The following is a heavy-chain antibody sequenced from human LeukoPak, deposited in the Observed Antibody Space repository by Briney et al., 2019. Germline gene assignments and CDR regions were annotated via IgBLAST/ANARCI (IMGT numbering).Heavy chain of an antibody. Sequence: PGGSLRLSCTISGFTFGVYAMTWVRQAPGKGLEWVGVIRSESYGGTTEYAASVKGRFTISVDDSKSVAYLQMNSLKTEDTAVYYCTASTTGYSSGSYGTSYYYYYMDVWGKGTTVIVSS. J-gene: IGHJ6*03. CDR2: IRSESYGGTT. CDR1: GFTFGVYA. D-gene: IGHD6-19*01. V-gene: IGHV3-49*04. CDR3: TASTTGYSSGSYGTSYYYYYMDV.